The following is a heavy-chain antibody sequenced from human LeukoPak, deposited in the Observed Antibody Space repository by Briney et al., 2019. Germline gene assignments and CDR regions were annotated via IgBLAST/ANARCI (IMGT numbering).Heavy chain of an antibody. J-gene: IGHJ4*02. Sequence: SETLSLTCTVSGGSISSGDYYWSWIRQPPGKGLEWIGYIYYSGSTYYNPSLKSRVTISVDTSKNQFSLKLSSVTAADTAVYYCARSSSSNYYGSGSYIGDYFDYWGQGTLVTVSS. CDR1: GGSISSGDYY. CDR3: ARSSSSNYYGSGSYIGDYFDY. CDR2: IYYSGST. D-gene: IGHD3-10*01. V-gene: IGHV4-30-4*01.